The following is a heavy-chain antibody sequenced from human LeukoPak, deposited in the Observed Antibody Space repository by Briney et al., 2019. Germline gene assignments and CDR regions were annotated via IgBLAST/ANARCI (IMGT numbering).Heavy chain of an antibody. Sequence: ASVKVSCKASGYTFTTYYMHWVRQAPGQGLEWMGITNPSGGSTAYARKFQGRVTMTRDPSTRTVYMELNNLRSEDTAVYYCARDRAPLTATAVGFDPWGQGTLVTVSS. CDR2: TNPSGGST. V-gene: IGHV1-46*01. J-gene: IGHJ5*02. CDR3: ARDRAPLTATAVGFDP. CDR1: GYTFTTYY. D-gene: IGHD7-27*01.